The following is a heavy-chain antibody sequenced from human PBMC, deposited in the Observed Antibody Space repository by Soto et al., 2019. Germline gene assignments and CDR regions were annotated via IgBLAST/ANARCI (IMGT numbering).Heavy chain of an antibody. CDR1: GNTLTNFY. CDR3: AAGYGDYDPGTVGYYYGMDV. CDR2: IVVGSGNT. V-gene: IGHV1-58*02. D-gene: IGHD4-17*01. J-gene: IGHJ6*02. Sequence: SVKVSCKASGNTLTNFYIHWVRQARGQRLEWIGWIVVGSGNTNYAQKFQERVTITRDMSTSTAYMELSSLRSEDTAVYYCAAGYGDYDPGTVGYYYGMDVWGQGTTVTVSS.